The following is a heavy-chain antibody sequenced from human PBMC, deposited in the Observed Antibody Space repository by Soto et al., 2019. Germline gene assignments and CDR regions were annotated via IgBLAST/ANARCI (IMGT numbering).Heavy chain of an antibody. CDR3: ARGRVGATTDYFDY. V-gene: IGHV4-31*03. J-gene: IGHJ4*02. CDR1: GGSIIRGGYY. Sequence: PSEPLSLTCSVSGGSIIRGGYYWSWISQHPGRGLEWIGYIYYSGNTYYNPSLKSRVTISVDTSKNQFSLKLSAVTAADTAVYYCARGRVGATTDYFDYWGQGTLVTVSS. CDR2: IYYSGNT. D-gene: IGHD1-26*01.